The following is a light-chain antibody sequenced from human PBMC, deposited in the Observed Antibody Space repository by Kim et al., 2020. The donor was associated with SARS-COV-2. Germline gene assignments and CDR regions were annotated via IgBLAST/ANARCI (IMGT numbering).Light chain of an antibody. CDR1: NIGSKN. J-gene: IGLJ2*01. CDR3: QVWDTLTVV. Sequence: SYELTQPLSVSVAPGQTASITCGGNNIGSKNVHWYQQKPGQAPVLVLYRDSNRPSGIPARFSGSNSGNTATLTISRVQAGDEADYYCQVWDTLTVVFGGG. V-gene: IGLV3-9*01. CDR2: RDS.